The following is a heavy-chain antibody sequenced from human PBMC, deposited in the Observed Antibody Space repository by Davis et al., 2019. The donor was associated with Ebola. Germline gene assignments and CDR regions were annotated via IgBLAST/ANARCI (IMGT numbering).Heavy chain of an antibody. CDR3: AKDLTMIVVVIDGGDS. CDR2: ITGSGGST. CDR1: GFTFNKYA. V-gene: IGHV3-23*01. Sequence: GESLKISCAASGFTFNKYAMSWVRQAPGKGLEWVSGITGSGGSTYYADSAKGRFTISRDNSKNTLYLQMNSLRAEDTAVYFCAKDLTMIVVVIDGGDSWGQGTLVTVSS. J-gene: IGHJ4*02. D-gene: IGHD3-22*01.